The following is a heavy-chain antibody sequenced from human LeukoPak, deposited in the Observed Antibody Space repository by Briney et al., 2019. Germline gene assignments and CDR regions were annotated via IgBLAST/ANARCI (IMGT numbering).Heavy chain of an antibody. Sequence: PSDTLSLTCTVSGGSITRSGYYWAWIRQPPGKGLEWIGDMYYSGNTYYNPSLMSRVTISADSSKNQFSLNLTSVTAADTAVYYCARRFWGQGTLVTVSS. CDR3: ARRF. CDR1: GGSITRSGYY. CDR2: MYYSGNT. V-gene: IGHV4-39*01. J-gene: IGHJ4*02.